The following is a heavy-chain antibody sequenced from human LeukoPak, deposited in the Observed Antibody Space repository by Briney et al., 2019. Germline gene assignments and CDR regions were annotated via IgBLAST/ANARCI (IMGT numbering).Heavy chain of an antibody. V-gene: IGHV3-7*01. J-gene: IGHJ5*02. Sequence: AGGSLRLSCSASGLTFSNFWMNWVRQAPGKGLEWVANVNPDGSDKYYMDAVKGRFTISRDNAKNSLYLQMDSLRAEDTAVYYCATDIGGYMGWFDPWGPGTLVTVSS. CDR2: VNPDGSDK. D-gene: IGHD5-24*01. CDR1: GLTFSNFW. CDR3: ATDIGGYMGWFDP.